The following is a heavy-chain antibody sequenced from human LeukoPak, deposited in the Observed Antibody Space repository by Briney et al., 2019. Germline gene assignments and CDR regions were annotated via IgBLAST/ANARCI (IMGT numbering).Heavy chain of an antibody. V-gene: IGHV3-64*02. CDR1: GFTFSNYD. CDR3: ARDPGAGPESTTLFLDY. J-gene: IGHJ4*02. CDR2: ISSNGTTT. D-gene: IGHD4-11*01. Sequence: AGTLRLSCAASGFTFSNYDMHWVRQAPGKGLEYVSVISSNGTTTYYAVSVKGRFTISSYNSKNTLYLQMGRLNADAMAVYCCARDPGAGPESTTLFLDYWGQGTLVTVSS.